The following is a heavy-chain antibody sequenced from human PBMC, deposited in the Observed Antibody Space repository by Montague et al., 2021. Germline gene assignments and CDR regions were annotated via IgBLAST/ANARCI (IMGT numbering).Heavy chain of an antibody. CDR3: ARVFSSWYVGWFDP. CDR2: IYYSGNS. V-gene: IGHV4-39*07. J-gene: IGHJ5*02. Sequence: SETLSLTCTVSGASITSNIYYWGWTRQSPGKGLERIGSIYYSGNSFYQPSLKSRITMAVDTSKNPFSLKLSSVTAADTAIYYCARVFSSWYVGWFDPWGQGTLVTVSS. CDR1: GASITSNIYY. D-gene: IGHD6-13*01.